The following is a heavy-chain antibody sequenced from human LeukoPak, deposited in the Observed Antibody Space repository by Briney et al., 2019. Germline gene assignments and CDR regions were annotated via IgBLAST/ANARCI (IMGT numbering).Heavy chain of an antibody. CDR2: INHSGST. Sequence: PSETLSLTCAVYGGSFSGYYWSWIRQPPGKGLEWIGEINHSGSTNYNPSLKSRVTISVDTSKNQFSLKLSSVTAADTAVYYCARHPWYDFWSGYSDQYGMDVWGQGTTVTVSS. CDR1: GGSFSGYY. V-gene: IGHV4-34*01. D-gene: IGHD3-3*01. CDR3: ARHPWYDFWSGYSDQYGMDV. J-gene: IGHJ6*02.